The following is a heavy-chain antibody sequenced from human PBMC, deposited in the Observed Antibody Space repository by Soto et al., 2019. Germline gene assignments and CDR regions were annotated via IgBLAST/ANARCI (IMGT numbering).Heavy chain of an antibody. Sequence: GGSLRLSCAASGFTFSSYDMHWVRQATGKGLEWVSAIGTAGDTYYPGSVKGRFTISRENAKNSLYLQMNSLRAEDTAVYYCARGYYDFWSGYYSRYYFDYWGQGTLVTVPQ. CDR2: IGTAGDT. CDR3: ARGYYDFWSGYYSRYYFDY. CDR1: GFTFSSYD. V-gene: IGHV3-13*01. D-gene: IGHD3-3*01. J-gene: IGHJ4*02.